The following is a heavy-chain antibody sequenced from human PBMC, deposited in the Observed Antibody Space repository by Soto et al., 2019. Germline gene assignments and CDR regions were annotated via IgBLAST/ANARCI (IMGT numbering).Heavy chain of an antibody. V-gene: IGHV1-8*01. CDR3: ARGSHTGVFGVVYYGMDV. CDR2: MNPNSGNT. Sequence: QVQLVQSGAAVKKPGASVKVYCKASGYTFTSYDINWVRQATGPGLEWMGWMNPNSGNTGDAQKFQGRVTMTRNTSISTAYMELSSLRAADTYVYYCARGSHTGVFGVVYYGMDVWGHGTTVTVSS. D-gene: IGHD3-3*01. CDR1: GYTFTSYD. J-gene: IGHJ6*02.